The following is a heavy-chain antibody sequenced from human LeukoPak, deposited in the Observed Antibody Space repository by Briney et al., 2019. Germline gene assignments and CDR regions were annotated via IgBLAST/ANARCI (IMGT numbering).Heavy chain of an antibody. Sequence: SQTLSLTCAVSGGSISSGDYPWSWLRQPPGTGLEWVGYSFHTGHTSYNPSLKSRVTISVDMSENQIALKLSSVTAARPAVYYCARGFYGSGSHFDYWGQGSLVTVSS. V-gene: IGHV4-30-2*01. CDR3: ARGFYGSGSHFDY. CDR2: SFHTGHT. D-gene: IGHD3-10*01. CDR1: GGSISSGDYP. J-gene: IGHJ4*02.